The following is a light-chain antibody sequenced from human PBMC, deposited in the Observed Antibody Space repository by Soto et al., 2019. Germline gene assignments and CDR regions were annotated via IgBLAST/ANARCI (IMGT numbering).Light chain of an antibody. CDR3: CSNAGTRTV. V-gene: IGLV2-23*01. Sequence: QSALTQPASVSGSPGQSITISCTGLRSDVGVYTFVSWYQQQPGKAPKLIVYDGSRPSGVSDRFSGSKVDNTASLTISGLQAQDEGDYYCCSNAGTRTVFGGGTKLTVL. J-gene: IGLJ3*02. CDR2: DGS. CDR1: RSDVGVYTF.